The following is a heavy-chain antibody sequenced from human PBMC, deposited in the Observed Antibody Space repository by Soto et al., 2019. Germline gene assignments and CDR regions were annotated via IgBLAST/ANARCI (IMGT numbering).Heavy chain of an antibody. V-gene: IGHV3-48*02. CDR3: VRGPPVPHYFDY. Sequence: EVQLVESGGGLVQPGGSLRLSCAASGFIFSSYSYSMNWVRQAPGKGLGWLSYISTTSGTIYYADSVKGRFTISRDNAKNSLSLQMNSLRDEDTAVYYCVRGPPVPHYFDYWGQGTLVTVSA. CDR2: ISTTSGTI. CDR1: GFIFSSYSYS. D-gene: IGHD4-17*01. J-gene: IGHJ4*02.